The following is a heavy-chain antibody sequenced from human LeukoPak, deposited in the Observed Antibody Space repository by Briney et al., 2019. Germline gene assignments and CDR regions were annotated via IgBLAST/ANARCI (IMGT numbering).Heavy chain of an antibody. CDR1: GGSISSYY. V-gene: IGHV4-59*01. CDR2: IYYSGST. J-gene: IGHJ4*02. CDR3: ARGFMRGVLDY. D-gene: IGHD3-10*01. Sequence: SETLSLTCTVSGGSISSYYWSWIRQPPGKGLEWIGYIYYSGSTNYNPSLKSRVTISVDTSKNQFSLKLSSVTAADTAVYYCARGFMRGVLDYWGRGTLVTVSS.